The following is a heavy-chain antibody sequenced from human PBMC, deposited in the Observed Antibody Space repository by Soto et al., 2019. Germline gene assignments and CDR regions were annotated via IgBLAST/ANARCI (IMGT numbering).Heavy chain of an antibody. CDR2: IYYSGST. J-gene: IGHJ4*02. V-gene: IGHV4-30-4*01. CDR3: ARYCSSTSCHEAAFGY. Sequence: SETLSLTCTVSGGSISSGDYNWSWIRQPPXKGLEWIGYIYYSGSTYYNPSLKSRVTISVDTSKNQFSLKLSSVTAADTAVYYCARYCSSTSCHEAAFGYWGQGTPVTVSS. D-gene: IGHD2-2*01. CDR1: GGSISSGDYN.